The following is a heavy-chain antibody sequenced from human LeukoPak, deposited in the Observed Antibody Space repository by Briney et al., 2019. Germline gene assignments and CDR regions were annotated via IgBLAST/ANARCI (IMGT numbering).Heavy chain of an antibody. D-gene: IGHD5-24*01. CDR1: GFTFSDYY. CDR2: ISSSGSTI. CDR3: ARDRGPRRDGYNLGYYYYMDV. J-gene: IGHJ6*03. V-gene: IGHV3-11*01. Sequence: GGSLRLSCAASGFTFSDYYMSWIRQAPGKGLEWVSYISSSGSTIYYADSVKGRFTISRDNAKNSLYLQMNSLRAEDTAVYYCARDRGPRRDGYNLGYYYYMDVWGKGTTVTISS.